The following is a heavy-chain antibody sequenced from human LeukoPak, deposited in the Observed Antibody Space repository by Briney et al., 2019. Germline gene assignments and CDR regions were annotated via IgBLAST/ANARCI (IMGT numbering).Heavy chain of an antibody. D-gene: IGHD3-3*01. J-gene: IGHJ6*02. Sequence: ASVKVSCKASGGTFSSYAISWVRQAPGQGLEWMGGIIPIFGTANYAQKFQGRVTITADESTSTAYMELSSLRSEDTAVYYCARTYYDFWSGENYYYYGMDVWGQGTTVTVSS. CDR1: GGTFSSYA. V-gene: IGHV1-69*13. CDR3: ARTYYDFWSGENYYYYGMDV. CDR2: IIPIFGTA.